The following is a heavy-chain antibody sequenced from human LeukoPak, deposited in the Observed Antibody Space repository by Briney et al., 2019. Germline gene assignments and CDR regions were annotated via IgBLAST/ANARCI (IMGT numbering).Heavy chain of an antibody. J-gene: IGHJ6*03. V-gene: IGHV1-46*01. CDR1: GYTFTSYY. CDR3: ASSGGYCSSTSCYPSSYYYYMDV. D-gene: IGHD2-2*03. CDR2: INPSGGST. Sequence: ASVKVSCKASGYTFTSYYMHWVRQAPGQGLEWMGIINPSGGSTSYAQKFQGRVTITTDESTSTAYMELSSLRSEDTAVYYCASSGGYCSSTSCYPSSYYYYMDVWGKGTTVTVSS.